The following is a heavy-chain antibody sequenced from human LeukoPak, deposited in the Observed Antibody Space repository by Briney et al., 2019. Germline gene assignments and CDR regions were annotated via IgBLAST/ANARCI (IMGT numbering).Heavy chain of an antibody. CDR3: ASPGYSSGWYWVY. CDR2: IIPIFGTA. V-gene: IGHV1-69*05. J-gene: IGHJ4*02. Sequence: ASVKVSCKASGGTFSSYAISWVRQAPGQGLEWMGRIIPIFGTANYAQKFQGRVTITTDESTSTAYMELSSLRSEDTAVYYCASPGYSSGWYWVYWGQGTLVTVSS. D-gene: IGHD6-19*01. CDR1: GGTFSSYA.